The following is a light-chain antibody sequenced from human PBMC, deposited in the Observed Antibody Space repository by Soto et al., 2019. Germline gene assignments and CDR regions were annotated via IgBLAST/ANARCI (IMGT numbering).Light chain of an antibody. J-gene: IGKJ1*01. CDR3: HQYGSSPQT. V-gene: IGKV3-20*01. CDR1: QSVSSSY. CDR2: GAS. Sequence: EIVLSQSPGTLSLSPGERATLSCRASQSVSSSYLAWYQQKPGQAPRLLIYGASSRATGIPDRFTGSGSGTAFPLTISRLEPEDFAVFYCHQYGSSPQTFGQGTKVEIK.